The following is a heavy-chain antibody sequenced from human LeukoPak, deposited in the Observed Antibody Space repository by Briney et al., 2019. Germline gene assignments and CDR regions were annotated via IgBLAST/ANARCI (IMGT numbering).Heavy chain of an antibody. D-gene: IGHD3-16*01. J-gene: IGHJ4*02. V-gene: IGHV1-2*02. Sequence: ASVKVSCKASGYTFTGYYMHWVRQAPGQGLEWMGWINPNSGGTNYAQKFQGRVTMTRDMSISTAYMELSRLRSDDTAVYYCARAVYDYVWGHLDYWGQGTLVTVSS. CDR3: ARAVYDYVWGHLDY. CDR2: INPNSGGT. CDR1: GYTFTGYY.